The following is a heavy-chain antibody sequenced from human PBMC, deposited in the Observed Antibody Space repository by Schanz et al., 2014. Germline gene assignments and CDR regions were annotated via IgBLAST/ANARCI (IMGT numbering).Heavy chain of an antibody. CDR3: ARDNAHCQVDY. Sequence: QVQLVESGGGVVQPGTSLRLSCAASGFTFSSYSMHWVRQAPGKGLEWLAAITTAGTKMYYADTVRGPFTIARDKSKNTLDLEVNSLKPEATALCYCARDNAHCQVDYWGQGTLVTVSS. CDR1: GFTFSSYS. V-gene: IGHV3-30-3*01. D-gene: IGHD2-21*02. CDR2: ITTAGTKM. J-gene: IGHJ4*02.